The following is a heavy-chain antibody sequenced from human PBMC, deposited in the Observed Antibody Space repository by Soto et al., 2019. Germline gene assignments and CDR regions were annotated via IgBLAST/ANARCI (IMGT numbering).Heavy chain of an antibody. V-gene: IGHV5-10-1*01. CDR3: ASIIVVVPAAIRHYYYGMDV. Sequence: GESLKISCKGSGYSFTSYWISWVRQMPGKGLEWMGRIDPSDSYTNYSPSFQGHVTISAGKSISTAYLQWSSLKASDTAMYYCASIIVVVPAAIRHYYYGMDVWGQGTTVTVSS. D-gene: IGHD2-2*02. J-gene: IGHJ6*02. CDR1: GYSFTSYW. CDR2: IDPSDSYT.